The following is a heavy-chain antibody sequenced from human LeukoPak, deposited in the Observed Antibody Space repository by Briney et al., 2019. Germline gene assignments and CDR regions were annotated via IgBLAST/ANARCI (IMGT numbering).Heavy chain of an antibody. CDR1: GFTFSSYS. CDR2: ISSSSSYI. D-gene: IGHD5-18*01. V-gene: IGHV3-21*01. Sequence: GGSLRLSCAASGFTFSSYSMNWVRQAPGKGLEWVSSISSSSSYIYYADSVKGRFTISRDDAKNPLYLQMNSLRAEDTAVYYCARDNGADTAMVFASKDSSFDYWGQGTLVTVSS. J-gene: IGHJ4*02. CDR3: ARDNGADTAMVFASKDSSFDY.